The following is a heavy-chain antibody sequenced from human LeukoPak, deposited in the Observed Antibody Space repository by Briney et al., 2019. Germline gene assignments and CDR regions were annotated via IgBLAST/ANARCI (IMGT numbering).Heavy chain of an antibody. CDR2: ISSSSSTI. CDR3: ARGAYYYED. J-gene: IGHJ4*02. CDR1: GFTFSSHS. D-gene: IGHD3-22*01. Sequence: GGSLRLSCAASGFTFSSHSMNWVRQAPGKGLEWVSYISSSSSTIYYADSVKGRFTISRDNAKNSLYLQMNSLRAEDTAVYYCARGAYYYEDWGQGILVTVSS. V-gene: IGHV3-48*01.